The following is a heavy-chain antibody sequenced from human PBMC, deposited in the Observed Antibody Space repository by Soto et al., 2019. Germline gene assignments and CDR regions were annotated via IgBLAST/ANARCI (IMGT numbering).Heavy chain of an antibody. CDR1: GFTFSSYG. V-gene: IGHV3-30*18. CDR2: ISYDGSNK. CDR3: AKAPPPHYGDYVIDY. D-gene: IGHD4-17*01. Sequence: QVQLVESGGGVVQPGRSLRLSCAASGFTFSSYGMHWVRQAPGKGLEWVAVISYDGSNKYYADSVKGRFTISRDNSKNTLYLQMNSLRAEDTAVYYCAKAPPPHYGDYVIDYWGQGTLVTVSS. J-gene: IGHJ4*02.